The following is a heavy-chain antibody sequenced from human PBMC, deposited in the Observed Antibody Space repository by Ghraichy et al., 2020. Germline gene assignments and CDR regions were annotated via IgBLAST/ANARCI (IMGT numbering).Heavy chain of an antibody. CDR2: MNANSGNT. Sequence: EWMGYMNANSGNTGFAQRFQGRLTMTWDTSISTAYMELSSLRSEDTAMYYCAREGLDVWGQGT. V-gene: IGHV1-8*01. CDR3: AREGLDV. J-gene: IGHJ6*02.